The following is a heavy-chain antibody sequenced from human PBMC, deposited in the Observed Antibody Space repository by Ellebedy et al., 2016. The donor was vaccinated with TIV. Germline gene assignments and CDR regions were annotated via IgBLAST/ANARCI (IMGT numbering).Heavy chain of an antibody. J-gene: IGHJ4*02. V-gene: IGHV3-9*01. CDR2: ISWNSGKI. Sequence: PGGSLRLSCAASGFTFDDYGMHWVRQAPGKGLEWVSGISWNSGKIGYADSVKGRFTISRDNAKNSLYLQMNSLRAEDKAVYYCAREHIVVVTADYWGQGTLVTVSS. D-gene: IGHD2-21*02. CDR1: GFTFDDYG. CDR3: AREHIVVVTADY.